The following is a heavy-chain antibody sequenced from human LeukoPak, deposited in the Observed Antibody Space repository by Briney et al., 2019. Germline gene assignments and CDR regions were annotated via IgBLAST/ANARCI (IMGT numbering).Heavy chain of an antibody. V-gene: IGHV1-18*01. J-gene: IGHJ4*02. CDR1: GYTFTNYG. Sequence: ASVKVSCKASGYTFTNYGISWVRQAPGQGLEWLGWISGYNGNTKFAQKLQGRVTMTTDTSTSTAYIALRSLRSDDTAVYYCATDRESSGWYSYFDYWGQGTLVTVSS. CDR3: ATDRESSGWYSYFDY. D-gene: IGHD6-19*01. CDR2: ISGYNGNT.